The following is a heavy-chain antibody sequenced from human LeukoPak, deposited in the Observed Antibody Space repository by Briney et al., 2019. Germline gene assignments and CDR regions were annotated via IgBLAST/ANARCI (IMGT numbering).Heavy chain of an antibody. V-gene: IGHV3-9*03. D-gene: IGHD2-8*02. CDR2: ISWNSGSI. CDR1: GFTFDDYA. CDR3: AKDEFVASDFTGAFDI. Sequence: PGRSLRLSCAASGFTFDDYAMHWVRQAPGKGLEWVSGISWNSGSISYADPVKGRFTISRDNAKNSLYLQMNSLRAEDMALYYCAKDEFVASDFTGAFDIWGQGTMVTVSS. J-gene: IGHJ3*02.